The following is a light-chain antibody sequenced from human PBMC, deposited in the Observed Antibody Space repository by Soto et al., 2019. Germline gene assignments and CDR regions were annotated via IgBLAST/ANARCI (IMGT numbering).Light chain of an antibody. J-gene: IGLJ1*01. Sequence: QSALTRPASVSGSPGQSITISCTGTSSDVGAYDFVSWYQQHPDKAPKLMIYEVRGRPSGVSNRFSGSKSFNTATLTISGLQAEDEADYYCSSHTTRNTRVFGTGTKLTVL. CDR2: EVR. V-gene: IGLV2-14*03. CDR1: SSDVGAYDF. CDR3: SSHTTRNTRV.